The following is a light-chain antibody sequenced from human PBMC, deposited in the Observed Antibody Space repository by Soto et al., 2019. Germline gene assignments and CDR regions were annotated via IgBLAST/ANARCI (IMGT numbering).Light chain of an antibody. J-gene: IGKJ1*01. V-gene: IGKV3-20*01. CDR2: GAS. Sequence: EIVLTQCPGTLSLSPGERATLPCRASQSVSSNYLAWYQQKPGQAPRLIIDGASSRATGIPDRFSGSGAGTDFTLTISRLEPEDFAVYYCHQYGGSPRTFGQGTKVDIK. CDR3: HQYGGSPRT. CDR1: QSVSSNY.